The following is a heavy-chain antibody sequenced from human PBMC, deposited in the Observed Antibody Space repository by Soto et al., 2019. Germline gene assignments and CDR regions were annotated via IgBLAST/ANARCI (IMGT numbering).Heavy chain of an antibody. CDR3: AHYDYAGLVY. CDR2: IYWDDDK. D-gene: IGHD4-17*01. Sequence: QITLKESGPTLVKPTQTLTLTCTSPGFSLIISGVCVGCVRQPPGKALERLALIYWDDDKRYSPSLKSRLTITKDTSKNQVVLTMTNMDPVDTATFYCAHYDYAGLVYWGQGALVTVSS. V-gene: IGHV2-5*02. J-gene: IGHJ4*02. CDR1: GFSLIISGVC.